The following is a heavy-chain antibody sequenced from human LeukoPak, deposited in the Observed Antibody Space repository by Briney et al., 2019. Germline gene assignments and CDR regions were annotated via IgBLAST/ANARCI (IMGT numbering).Heavy chain of an antibody. Sequence: PGGSLRLSCAASGFTFSSYAMRWVRQAQDNVLEWVAVISCDGSNKYYADSVKGRITISRDNSKNTLYLQRSSLRAEDTAVYYCARDQDGSGSYYRSGHHYWGQGTLVTVSS. V-gene: IGHV3-30-3*01. D-gene: IGHD3-10*01. J-gene: IGHJ4*02. CDR2: ISCDGSNK. CDR3: ARDQDGSGSYYRSGHHY. CDR1: GFTFSSYA.